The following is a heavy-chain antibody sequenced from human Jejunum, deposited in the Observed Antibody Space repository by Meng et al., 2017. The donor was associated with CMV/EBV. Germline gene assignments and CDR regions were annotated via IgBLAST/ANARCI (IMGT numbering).Heavy chain of an antibody. D-gene: IGHD2-15*01. CDR2: IRFDGNDK. Sequence: FIFSTYSMHGVRQTTVKGLEWGAFIRFDGNDKRYVDSVKGRFTISRDNSKDTVYLEMNSLRLEDTAVYYCAKDFYSDFLGEVFDYWGQGTLVTVSS. V-gene: IGHV3-30*02. J-gene: IGHJ4*02. CDR3: AKDFYSDFLGEVFDY. CDR1: FIFSTYS.